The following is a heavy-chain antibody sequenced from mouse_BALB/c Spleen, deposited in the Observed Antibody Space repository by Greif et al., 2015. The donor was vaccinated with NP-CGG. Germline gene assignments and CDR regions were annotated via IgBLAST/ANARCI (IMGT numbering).Heavy chain of an antibody. V-gene: IGHV14-3*02. J-gene: IGHJ2*01. CDR2: IDPANGNT. CDR3: ARPYYGNYFDY. CDR1: GFNIRDTY. Sequence: EVQLQQSGAELVKPGASVKLSCTASGFNIRDTYMHWVKQRPEQGLEWIGRIDPANGNTKYDPKFQGKATIIADTSSNTSYLQLSSLTSEDTAVYYCARPYYGNYFDYWGQGTTLTVSS. D-gene: IGHD2-10*01.